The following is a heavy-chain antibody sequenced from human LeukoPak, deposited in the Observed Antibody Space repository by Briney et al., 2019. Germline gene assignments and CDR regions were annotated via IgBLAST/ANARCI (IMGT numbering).Heavy chain of an antibody. CDR2: INWNGGST. CDR1: GFTFDDYG. Sequence: GGSLRLSCAASGFTFDDYGMSWVRQAPGKGLEWVSGINWNGGSTGYADSVKGRFTISRDNAKNSLYLQMNSLRAEDTAVYYCVKRGQQFGAARAHTVITRHPYYFDSWGQGTLVTVSS. J-gene: IGHJ4*02. CDR3: VKRGQQFGAARAHTVITRHPYYFDS. D-gene: IGHD3-22*01. V-gene: IGHV3-20*04.